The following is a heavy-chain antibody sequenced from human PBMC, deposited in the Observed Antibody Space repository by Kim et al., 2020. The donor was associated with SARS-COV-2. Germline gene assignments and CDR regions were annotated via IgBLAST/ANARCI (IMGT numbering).Heavy chain of an antibody. Sequence: NYTPTLKRRVIISIDTSRRQFSLRLKSVTAADTALYFCARQDRLGELIDYWGQGILVTVSS. CDR3: ARQDRLGELIDY. J-gene: IGHJ4*02. V-gene: IGHV4-59*08. D-gene: IGHD1-7*01.